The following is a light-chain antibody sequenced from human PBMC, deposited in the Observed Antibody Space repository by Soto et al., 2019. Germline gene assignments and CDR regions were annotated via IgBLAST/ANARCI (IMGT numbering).Light chain of an antibody. CDR3: CSYAGESSLV. V-gene: IGLV2-23*02. CDR2: EVN. CDR1: SGDVGRYNL. Sequence: QSALTQAASVSGSPGQSITISCTGTSGDVGRYNLVSWYQQYPGKAPKLLIYEVNKRPSGTSSRFSGSKSGYTASLTISGLQAEDEADYYFCSYAGESSLVFGRRTKLTVL. J-gene: IGLJ3*02.